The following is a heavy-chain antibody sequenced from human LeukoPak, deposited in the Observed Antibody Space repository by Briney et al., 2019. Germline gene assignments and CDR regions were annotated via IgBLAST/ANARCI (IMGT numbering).Heavy chain of an antibody. CDR2: ISGSGGST. V-gene: IGHV3-23*01. Sequence: GGSLRLSCAASGLTFSSYAMSWVRQAPGKGLEWVSAISGSGGSTYYADSVKGRFTISRDNSKNTLYLQMNSLRAEDTAVYYCAKDPLYCSSTSCYRRATGYFQHWGQGTLVTVSS. J-gene: IGHJ1*01. CDR3: AKDPLYCSSTSCYRRATGYFQH. D-gene: IGHD2-2*01. CDR1: GLTFSSYA.